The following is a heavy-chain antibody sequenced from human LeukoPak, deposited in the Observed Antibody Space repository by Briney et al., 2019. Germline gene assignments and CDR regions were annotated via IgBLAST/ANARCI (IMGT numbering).Heavy chain of an antibody. J-gene: IGHJ4*02. Sequence: QSGGSLRLSCAASGYTLSDYAMSWVRQALGKGLEGVSTISGSTGTIYYADSVKGRFTISRDNSKNTLYLQMNSLRVEDTAVYYCVRKYATGDWGQGTLVTVSS. V-gene: IGHV3-23*01. D-gene: IGHD1-14*01. CDR2: ISGSTGTI. CDR3: VRKYATGD. CDR1: GYTLSDYA.